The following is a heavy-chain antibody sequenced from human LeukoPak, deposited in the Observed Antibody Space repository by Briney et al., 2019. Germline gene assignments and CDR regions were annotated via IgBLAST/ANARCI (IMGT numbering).Heavy chain of an antibody. CDR1: GGSISSGSYY. J-gene: IGHJ6*03. CDR3: ARHRGSSSWPRYYYYYMDV. D-gene: IGHD6-13*01. CDR2: IYTSGSI. V-gene: IGHV4-61*02. Sequence: SQTLSLTCTVSGGSISSGSYYWSWIRQPAGEGLEWIGRIYTSGSINYNPSLKSRVTISVDTSKNQFSLKLSSVTAADTAVYYCARHRGSSSWPRYYYYYMDVWGKGTTVTVSS.